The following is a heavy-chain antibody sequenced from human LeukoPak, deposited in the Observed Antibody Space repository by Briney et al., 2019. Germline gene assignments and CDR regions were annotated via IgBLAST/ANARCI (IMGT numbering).Heavy chain of an antibody. V-gene: IGHV3-23*01. CDR2: ITGSGTNR. CDR1: GFTFSNYA. J-gene: IGHJ4*02. CDR3: VIWGDYDVLTGYYVPDY. Sequence: GGSLRLSCVASGFTFSNYAMSWVRQAPGKGLEWVSAITGSGTNRYYADSLKDRFTTSRDNSKNTVFLQMNSLRREDTAIYYCVIWGDYDVLTGYYVPDYWGQGTLVTVAS. D-gene: IGHD3-9*01.